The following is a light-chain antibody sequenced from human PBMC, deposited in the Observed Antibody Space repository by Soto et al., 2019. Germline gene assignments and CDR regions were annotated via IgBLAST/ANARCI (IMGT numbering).Light chain of an antibody. CDR1: SGHSSYV. CDR2: LNGDGSH. CDR3: QTWGTGIVV. V-gene: IGLV4-69*01. Sequence: QSVLTQSPSASASLGASVNLTCTLSSGHSSYVIAWHQQQPEKGPRYLMQLNGDGSHTKGDGIPDRFSGSSSGAERYLTISSLQSEDEADYYCQTWGTGIVVFGGGTKLTVL. J-gene: IGLJ3*02.